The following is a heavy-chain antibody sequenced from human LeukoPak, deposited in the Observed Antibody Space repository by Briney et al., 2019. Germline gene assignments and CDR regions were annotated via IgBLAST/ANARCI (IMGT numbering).Heavy chain of an antibody. CDR3: AREGPAHCSGGSCPPSDY. D-gene: IGHD2-15*01. J-gene: IGHJ4*02. CDR2: IYTSGST. CDR1: GGSISGYY. V-gene: IGHV4-4*07. Sequence: PSETLSLTCTVSGGSISGYYWSWIRQPAGKGLEWIGRIYTSGSTNYNPSLKSRVTMSVDTSKNQFSLKLSSVTAADTAVYYCAREGPAHCSGGSCPPSDYWGQGTLVTVSS.